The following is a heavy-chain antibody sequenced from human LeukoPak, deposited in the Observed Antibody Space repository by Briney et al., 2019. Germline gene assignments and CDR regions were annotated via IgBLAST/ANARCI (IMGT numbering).Heavy chain of an antibody. Sequence: SETLSLTCAVSGGSLSTPSWWSWVRQPPGKGLEWIGEVYHSGRTTYRPSLKSRVIISIDKSKSQFSLKLGSVTAADTAVYYCAREKSPGIAAAGKFDYWGQGNLVTVSS. CDR3: AREKSPGIAAAGKFDY. J-gene: IGHJ4*02. CDR2: VYHSGRT. CDR1: GGSLSTPSW. V-gene: IGHV4-4*02. D-gene: IGHD6-13*01.